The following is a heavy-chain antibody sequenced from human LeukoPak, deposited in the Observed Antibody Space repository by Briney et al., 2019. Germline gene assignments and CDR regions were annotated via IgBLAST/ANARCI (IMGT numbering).Heavy chain of an antibody. CDR2: INSDGSST. J-gene: IGHJ4*02. CDR3: ARVRYGDNVRYFDY. CDR1: GLTFSSYW. Sequence: GGSLRLSCAASGLTFSSYWMHWVRQAPGKGLVWVSRINSDGSSTSYADSVKGRFTISRDNAKNTLYLQMNSLRAEDTAVYYCARVRYGDNVRYFDYWGQGTLVTVSS. D-gene: IGHD4-17*01. V-gene: IGHV3-74*01.